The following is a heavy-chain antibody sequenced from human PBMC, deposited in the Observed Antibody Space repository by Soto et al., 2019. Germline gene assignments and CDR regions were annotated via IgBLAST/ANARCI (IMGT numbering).Heavy chain of an antibody. J-gene: IGHJ6*02. D-gene: IGHD2-21*02. V-gene: IGHV4-59*01. CDR2: MYNTGST. CDR1: GGSISSYY. CDR3: ARDLWGYCGADCYPLDV. Sequence: QVRLQESGPELVKPSETLSLTCTVSGGSISSYYWSWIRQPPGKGLEWIGYMYNTGSTIYNPSLKSRVTISVDTSKNQFSLKLNSATAADTAVYYCARDLWGYCGADCYPLDVWGQGTTVTVSS.